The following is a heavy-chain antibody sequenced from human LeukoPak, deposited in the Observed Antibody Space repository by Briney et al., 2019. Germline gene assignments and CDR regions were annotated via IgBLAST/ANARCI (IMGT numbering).Heavy chain of an antibody. J-gene: IGHJ4*02. CDR1: GFTFSSYG. CDR3: AKDHYDYVWGSYRYTGYFDY. Sequence: PGGSLRLSCAASGFTFSSYGMHWVRQAPGKGLEWVAVISYDGSNKYYADSVKGQFTISRDNSKNTLYLQMNSLRAEDTAVYYCAKDHYDYVWGSYRYTGYFDYWGQGTLVTVSS. V-gene: IGHV3-30*18. D-gene: IGHD3-16*02. CDR2: ISYDGSNK.